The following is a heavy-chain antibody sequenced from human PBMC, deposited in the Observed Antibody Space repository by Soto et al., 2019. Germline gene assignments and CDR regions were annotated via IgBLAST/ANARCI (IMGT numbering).Heavy chain of an antibody. Sequence: SETLSLTCTVSGGSISSYYWSWIRQPPGKGLEWIGYIYYSGSTNYNPSLKSRVTISLDTSKNQFSLKLSSVTAADTAVYYCARVTYYYDSSGYHGYYFDYWGQGTLVTVSS. D-gene: IGHD3-22*01. CDR1: GGSISSYY. J-gene: IGHJ4*02. CDR2: IYYSGST. CDR3: ARVTYYYDSSGYHGYYFDY. V-gene: IGHV4-59*01.